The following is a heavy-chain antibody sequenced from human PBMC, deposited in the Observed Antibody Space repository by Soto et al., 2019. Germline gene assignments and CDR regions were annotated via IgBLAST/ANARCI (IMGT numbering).Heavy chain of an antibody. Sequence: PGGSLRLSCEASGFGMRINAIPWVRQTTGKGLHWLAVISFEGSHKYYADSVKGRFTVSRDNPKNTVSLQMDSLTVEDSALYYCVRAAGIAAAGSSRGVLWGQGTLVTVSS. CDR3: VRAAGIAAAGSSRGVL. CDR1: GFGMRINA. J-gene: IGHJ4*02. CDR2: ISFEGSHK. V-gene: IGHV3-30-3*01. D-gene: IGHD6-13*01.